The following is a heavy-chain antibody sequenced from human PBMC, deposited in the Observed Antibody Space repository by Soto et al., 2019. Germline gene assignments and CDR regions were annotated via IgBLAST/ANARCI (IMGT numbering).Heavy chain of an antibody. Sequence: PSETLSLTCTVSGGSISSGGYYWSWIRQHPGKGLEWIGYIYYSGSTYYNPSLKSRVTISVDTSKDQFSLKLSSVTAADTAVYYCARGCSGGSCYFDDAFDIWGQGIMVTVSS. J-gene: IGHJ3*02. CDR2: IYYSGST. CDR3: ARGCSGGSCYFDDAFDI. CDR1: GGSISSGGYY. V-gene: IGHV4-31*03. D-gene: IGHD2-15*01.